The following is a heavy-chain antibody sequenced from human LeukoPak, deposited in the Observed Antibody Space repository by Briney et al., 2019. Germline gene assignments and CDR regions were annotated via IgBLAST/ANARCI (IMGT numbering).Heavy chain of an antibody. CDR3: ARVGGMATNDY. V-gene: IGHV1-2*02. CDR2: INPNSGGT. D-gene: IGHD5-24*01. J-gene: IGHJ4*02. CDR1: GYTFTGYY. Sequence: ASVKVSCKASGYTFTGYYMHWVRQAPGQGLEWMGWINPNSGGTNYAQKFQGRVTMTRDTSTSTVYMELSSLRSEDTAVYYCARVGGMATNDYWGQGTLVTVSS.